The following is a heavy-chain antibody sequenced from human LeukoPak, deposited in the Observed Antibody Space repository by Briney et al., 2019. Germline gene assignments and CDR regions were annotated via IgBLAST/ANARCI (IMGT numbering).Heavy chain of an antibody. CDR2: IYTSGST. Sequence: PSETLSLTCTVSGGSISSYYWSWIRQPAGKGLEWIGRIYTSGSTNYNPSLKSRVTMSVDTSKNQFSLKLSSVTAADTAVYYCARGDAIAVAGNFDYWGQGTQVTVSS. J-gene: IGHJ4*02. CDR1: GGSISSYY. CDR3: ARGDAIAVAGNFDY. D-gene: IGHD6-19*01. V-gene: IGHV4-4*07.